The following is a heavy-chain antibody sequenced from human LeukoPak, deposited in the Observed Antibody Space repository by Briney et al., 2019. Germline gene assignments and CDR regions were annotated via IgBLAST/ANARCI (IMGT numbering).Heavy chain of an antibody. J-gene: IGHJ6*02. Sequence: ASVKVSCKASGYTFNSYGISWVRQAPGQGLEWMGWISPYRGDTEYAQKIQGRVSMTTDTSTSTAYMELRSLRSDDTAVYYCARQVLIVGGRYGMDVWGHGTTVTVSS. CDR3: ARQVLIVGGRYGMDV. V-gene: IGHV1-18*01. CDR1: GYTFNSYG. CDR2: ISPYRGDT. D-gene: IGHD3-22*01.